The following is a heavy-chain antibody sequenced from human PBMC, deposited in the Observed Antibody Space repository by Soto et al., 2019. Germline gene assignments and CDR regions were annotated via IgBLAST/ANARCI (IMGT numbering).Heavy chain of an antibody. Sequence: PSETLSLTCTVSGGSISSYYWSWIRQPAGKGLEWIGRIYTSGSTNYNPSLKSRVTMSVDTSKNQFSLKLSSVTAADTAVYYCARDPPFSGSYDKNAFDIWGQGTMVTVSS. J-gene: IGHJ3*02. CDR2: IYTSGST. D-gene: IGHD1-26*01. CDR1: GGSISSYY. CDR3: ARDPPFSGSYDKNAFDI. V-gene: IGHV4-4*07.